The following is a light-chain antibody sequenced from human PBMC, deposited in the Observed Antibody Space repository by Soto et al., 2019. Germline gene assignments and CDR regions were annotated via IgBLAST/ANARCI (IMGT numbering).Light chain of an antibody. CDR1: QSIGNY. CDR2: AVS. J-gene: IGKJ5*01. Sequence: DIQMTQSPSSLSASVGDRVTITCRASQSIGNYLNWYQQKPGKAPKLLIYAVSNLQSGVPSRFRGGGSGTDFTLTISSLQPEDFATFFCQQTYSIPLTFGQGTRLEMK. V-gene: IGKV1-39*01. CDR3: QQTYSIPLT.